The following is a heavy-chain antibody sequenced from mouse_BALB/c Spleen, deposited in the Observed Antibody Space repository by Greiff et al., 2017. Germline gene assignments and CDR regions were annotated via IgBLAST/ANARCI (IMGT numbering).Heavy chain of an antibody. CDR1: GYTFTSYW. D-gene: IGHD2-5*01. CDR2: IYPSDSYT. V-gene: IGHV1-69*02. Sequence: QVQLQQPGAELVRPGASVKLSCKASGYTFTSYWINWVKQRPGQGLEWIGNIYPSDSYTNYNQKFKDKATLTVDKSSSTAYMQLSSPTSEDSAVYYCTKDSNYYAMDYWGQGTSVTVSS. J-gene: IGHJ4*01. CDR3: TKDSNYYAMDY.